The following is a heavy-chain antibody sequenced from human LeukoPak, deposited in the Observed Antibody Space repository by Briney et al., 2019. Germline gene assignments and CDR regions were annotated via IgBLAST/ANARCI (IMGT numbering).Heavy chain of an antibody. CDR2: VYSGGNT. CDR1: GFTVSATY. CDR3: ASNGENSGTFLQFDC. Sequence: GGSLRLSCAASGFTVSATYLSWVRQAPGKGLEWVSVVYSGGNTYYTDSVKGRFTISRDNSKNTLYLQMNSLRAEDTAVYYCASNGENSGTFLQFDCWGQGTLVTVSS. D-gene: IGHD1-26*01. V-gene: IGHV3-66*02. J-gene: IGHJ4*02.